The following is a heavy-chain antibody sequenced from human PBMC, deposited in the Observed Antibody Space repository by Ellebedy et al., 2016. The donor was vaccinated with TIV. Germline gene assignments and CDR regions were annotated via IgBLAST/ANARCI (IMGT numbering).Heavy chain of an antibody. V-gene: IGHV3-30-3*01. CDR2: ISYDGNNQ. D-gene: IGHD3-22*01. Sequence: GGSLRLSXAASGFTFSSYTMHWVRQAPGKGLEWVAVISYDGNNQYYADSVEGRFTISRDNSKKTVDLHMTSLRAEDTAVYYCARVPPHYSDFYIYLRIDVWGQGTTVTVSS. CDR3: ARVPPHYSDFYIYLRIDV. CDR1: GFTFSSYT. J-gene: IGHJ6*02.